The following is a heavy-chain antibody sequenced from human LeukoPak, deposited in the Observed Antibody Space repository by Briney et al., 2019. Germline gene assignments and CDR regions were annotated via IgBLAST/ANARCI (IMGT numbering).Heavy chain of an antibody. CDR1: GYSFTSYW. CDR3: ARLEYLVVRGVLDAFDI. J-gene: IGHJ3*02. CDR2: IYPGDSDT. V-gene: IGHV5-51*01. Sequence: GESLKISCKSSGYSFTSYWIGWVRQMPGKGLEWMGIIYPGDSDTRYSPSFQGQVTISADKSISTAYLQWSSLKASDTAMYYCARLEYLVVRGVLDAFDIWGQGTMVTVSS. D-gene: IGHD3-10*01.